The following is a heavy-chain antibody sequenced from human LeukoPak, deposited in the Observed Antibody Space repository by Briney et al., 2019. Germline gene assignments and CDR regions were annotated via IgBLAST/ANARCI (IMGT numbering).Heavy chain of an antibody. J-gene: IGHJ4*02. CDR2: IIPIFGTA. CDR1: GGTFSSYA. Sequence: SVKVSCKASGGTFSSYAISWVRQAPGQGLEWMGGIIPIFGTANYAQKFQGRVTITADESTSTAYMELSSLRSEDTAVYYCARPGWGPGYSSSWPHFDYWGQGTLVTVSS. CDR3: ARPGWGPGYSSSWPHFDY. V-gene: IGHV1-69*13. D-gene: IGHD6-13*01.